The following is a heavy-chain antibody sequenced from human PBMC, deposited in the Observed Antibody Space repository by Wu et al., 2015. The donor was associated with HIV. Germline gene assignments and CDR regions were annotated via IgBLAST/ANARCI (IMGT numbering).Heavy chain of an antibody. J-gene: IGHJ1*01. Sequence: QVQLVQSGAEVRKPGTSVRVSCRISGYTFTSFNINWLRHAPGRGLEWVGWLNPKSGSAGFGRDFQGRVSMTRNNSISTAYMELSGVTSDDTAIYYCARVGVLLTSAELLEYFQHWGQGTRVVVSS. D-gene: IGHD3-10*02. CDR3: ARVGVLLTSAELLEYFQH. V-gene: IGHV1-8*02. CDR2: LNPKSGSA. CDR1: GYTFTSFN.